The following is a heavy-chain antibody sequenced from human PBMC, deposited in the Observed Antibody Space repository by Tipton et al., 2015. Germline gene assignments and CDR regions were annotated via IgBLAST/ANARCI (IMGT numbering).Heavy chain of an antibody. CDR2: IHHSGDT. V-gene: IGHV4-38-2*02. D-gene: IGHD4-17*01. Sequence: TLSLTCAVSGYSISSGYYWGWIRQSPGKGLEWIASIHHSGDTYNNPSLKSRVAISVDTSKNQFSLKLNSVTAADTAVYYCAREVGDYGDLNWYFDLWGRGTLVTVSS. CDR3: AREVGDYGDLNWYFDL. J-gene: IGHJ2*01. CDR1: GYSISSGYY.